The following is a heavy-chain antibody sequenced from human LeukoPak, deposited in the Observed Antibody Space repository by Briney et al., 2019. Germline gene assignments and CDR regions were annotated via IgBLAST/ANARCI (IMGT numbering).Heavy chain of an antibody. D-gene: IGHD6-13*01. CDR2: ISAYNGNT. CDR3: ARGQQLVPNVNYYYYYMDV. CDR1: GYTFTSYG. V-gene: IGHV1-18*01. Sequence: GASVKVSCKASGYTFTSYGISWVRQAPGQGLEWMGWISAYNGNTNYAQKLQGRVTMTTDTSTSTAYMELRSLRSDDTAVYYCARGQQLVPNVNYYYYYMDVWGKGTTVTISS. J-gene: IGHJ6*03.